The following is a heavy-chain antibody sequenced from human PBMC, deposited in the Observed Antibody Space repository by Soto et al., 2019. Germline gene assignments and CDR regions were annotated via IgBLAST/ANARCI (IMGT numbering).Heavy chain of an antibody. CDR3: ARGPSGDEVDY. Sequence: SETLSLTCTVSGASISNGYYSWSWIRQSPGTGLEWIGHIHSGGTTYSNPSLKSRLTISVDMSKNQFSLKLSSLTAADTAVYYCARGPSGDEVDYWGQGTLVTVSS. V-gene: IGHV4-30-4*01. D-gene: IGHD1-26*01. CDR1: GASISNGYYS. J-gene: IGHJ4*02. CDR2: IHSGGTT.